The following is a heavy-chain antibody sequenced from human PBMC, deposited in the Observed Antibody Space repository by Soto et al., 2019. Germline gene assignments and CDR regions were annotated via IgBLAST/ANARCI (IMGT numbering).Heavy chain of an antibody. CDR3: AIAAPGMDV. Sequence: QVQLVESGGGVVQPGRSLRLSCAASGFTLSDFAMHWVRQAPGKGLEWVALISNDGGNEHYGDSVKGRFTISRDNSKHMLYLQVTSLRVEDTAVYYCAIAAPGMDVWGQGTTVTVSS. CDR1: GFTLSDFA. J-gene: IGHJ6*02. V-gene: IGHV3-30-3*01. CDR2: ISNDGGNE.